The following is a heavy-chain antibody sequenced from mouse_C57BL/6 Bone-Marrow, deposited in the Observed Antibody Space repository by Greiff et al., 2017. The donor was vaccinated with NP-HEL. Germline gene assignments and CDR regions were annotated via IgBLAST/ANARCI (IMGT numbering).Heavy chain of an antibody. J-gene: IGHJ3*01. CDR2: FYPGSGSI. D-gene: IGHD1-1*01. CDR3: ARHEEGYYGSSHGAWFAY. CDR1: GYTFTEYT. Sequence: VKLQESGAELVKPGASVKLSCKASGYTFTEYTIHWVKQRSGQGLEWIGWFYPGSGSIKYNEKFKDKATLTADKSSSTVYMELSRLTSEDSAVYFCARHEEGYYGSSHGAWFAYWGQGTLVTVSA. V-gene: IGHV1-62-2*01.